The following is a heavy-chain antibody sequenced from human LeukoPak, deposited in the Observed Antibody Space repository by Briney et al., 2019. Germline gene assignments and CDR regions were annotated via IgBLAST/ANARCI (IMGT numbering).Heavy chain of an antibody. J-gene: IGHJ4*02. CDR1: GGSINSDTSY. V-gene: IGHV4-39*07. CDR2: IYYSGST. D-gene: IGHD5-18*01. CDR3: ARVNVDTAMVDY. Sequence: SETPSLTCAVSGGSINSDTSYWGWVRQPPEKGLEWIGSIYYSGSTYYNPSLQSRVTISVDTSKNQFSLKLSSVTAADTAVYYCARVNVDTAMVDYWGQGTLVTVSS.